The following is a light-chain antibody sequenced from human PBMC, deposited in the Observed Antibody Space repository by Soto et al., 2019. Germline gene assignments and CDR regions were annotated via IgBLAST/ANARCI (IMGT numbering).Light chain of an antibody. CDR2: DAS. Sequence: EIVLTQSPGTLSLSPGERATLSCRASQSVSSSYLAWYQQKPGQAPRLLIYDASSRATGIPDRFSGSGSGTDFTLTISRLEPADSAVYYCQQYANSRTFGQGTKVDIK. J-gene: IGKJ1*01. V-gene: IGKV3-20*01. CDR3: QQYANSRT. CDR1: QSVSSSY.